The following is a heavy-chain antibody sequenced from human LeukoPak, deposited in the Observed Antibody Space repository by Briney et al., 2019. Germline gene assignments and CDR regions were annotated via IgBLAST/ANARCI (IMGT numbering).Heavy chain of an antibody. CDR1: GGSISSGGYS. D-gene: IGHD2-15*01. Sequence: SQTLSLTCAVSGGSISSGGYSWSWIRQPPGKGLEWIGYIYHSGSTYYNPSLKSRVTISVDRSKNQFSLKLSSVTAADTAVYYCARDKILVAGRYYYYYGMDVWGQGTTVTVSS. J-gene: IGHJ6*02. V-gene: IGHV4-30-2*01. CDR3: ARDKILVAGRYYYYYGMDV. CDR2: IYHSGST.